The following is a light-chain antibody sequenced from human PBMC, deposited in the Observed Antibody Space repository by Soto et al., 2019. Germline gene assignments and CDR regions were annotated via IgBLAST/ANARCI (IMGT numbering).Light chain of an antibody. CDR1: SSNIGSNS. CDR3: AAWDDSLNGVL. Sequence: QAVVTQPPSASGTPGQRVTVSCSGSSSNIGSNSVYWYHQLPGTAPKLLIYGNDERPSGVPDRFSGSKSGTSASLAISGLQSEDEADYYCAAWDDSLNGVLFGGGTKLTVL. J-gene: IGLJ2*01. CDR2: GND. V-gene: IGLV1-44*01.